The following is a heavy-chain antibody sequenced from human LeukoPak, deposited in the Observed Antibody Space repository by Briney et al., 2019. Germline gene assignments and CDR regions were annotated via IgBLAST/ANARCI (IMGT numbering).Heavy chain of an antibody. V-gene: IGHV1-8*01. CDR3: ARGVAPRPIFDY. CDR2: MNPNSGNT. Sequence: ASVKVSCKASGYTFTSYDINWVRQATGQGLEWMGWMNPNSGNTGYAQKFQGRVTMTRNTSISTACMELSSLRSEDTAVYYCARGVAPRPIFDYWGQGTLVTVSS. D-gene: IGHD2-15*01. J-gene: IGHJ4*02. CDR1: GYTFTSYD.